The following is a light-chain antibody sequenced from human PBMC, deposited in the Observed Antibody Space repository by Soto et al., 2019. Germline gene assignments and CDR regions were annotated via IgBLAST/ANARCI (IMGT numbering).Light chain of an antibody. J-gene: IGKJ4*01. V-gene: IGKV1-9*01. CDR3: QQFNSYPLT. Sequence: DIPLTQSPSFLSASVGDRVTITCRASQGISSYLAWYQQKPGKAPKLLFYAASTLQSGVPSRFSGSGSGTEFTLTISSLQPEDFATYYCQQFNSYPLTFGGGTKVEIK. CDR1: QGISSY. CDR2: AAS.